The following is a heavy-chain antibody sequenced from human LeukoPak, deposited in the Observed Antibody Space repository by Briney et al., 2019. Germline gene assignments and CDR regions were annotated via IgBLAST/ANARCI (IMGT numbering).Heavy chain of an antibody. J-gene: IGHJ4*02. CDR3: ARDRADPDYGDYVFGY. CDR1: GFTFSSYE. CDR2: ISSSGSTI. V-gene: IGHV3-48*03. D-gene: IGHD4-17*01. Sequence: GGSLRLSCAASGFTFSSYEMNWVRQAPGKGLEWVSYISSSGSTIYYADSLKGRLTISRDNAKNSLYLQMNSLRAEDTAVYYCARDRADPDYGDYVFGYWGQGILVTVSS.